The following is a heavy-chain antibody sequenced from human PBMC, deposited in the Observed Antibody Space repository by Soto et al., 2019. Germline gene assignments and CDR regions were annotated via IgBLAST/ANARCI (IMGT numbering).Heavy chain of an antibody. CDR1: GGSFSGYY. J-gene: IGHJ4*02. D-gene: IGHD6-19*01. V-gene: IGHV4-59*01. CDR3: ARAGGLGAVAVDY. CDR2: IYYSGST. Sequence: SETLSLTCAVYGGSFSGYYWSWIRQPPGKGLEWIGYIYYSGSTNYNPSLKSRVTISVDTSKNQFSLKLSSVTAADTAVYYCARAGGLGAVAVDYWGQGTLVTVSS.